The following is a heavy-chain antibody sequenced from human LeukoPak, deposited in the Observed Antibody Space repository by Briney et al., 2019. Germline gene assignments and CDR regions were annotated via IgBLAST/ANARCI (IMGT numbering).Heavy chain of an antibody. CDR2: IKQDGSEK. D-gene: IGHD6-25*01. CDR1: GFTFSSYW. V-gene: IGHV3-7*01. J-gene: IGHJ4*02. CDR3: AREGSSETPYFDY. Sequence: PGGSLRLSCAASGFTFSSYWMSWVRQAPGKGLEWVANIKQDGSEKYYVDSVKGRFTISRDNAKNSLYLQMNSLRAEDTAVYYCAREGSSETPYFDYWGQGTLVTVSS.